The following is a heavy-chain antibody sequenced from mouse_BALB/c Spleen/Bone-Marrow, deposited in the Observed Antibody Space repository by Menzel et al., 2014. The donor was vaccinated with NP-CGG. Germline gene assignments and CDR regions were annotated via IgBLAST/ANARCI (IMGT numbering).Heavy chain of an antibody. J-gene: IGHJ2*01. CDR1: GYAFTNYY. CDR2: IDPYSGGT. V-gene: IGHV1S135*01. D-gene: IGHD2-14*01. CDR3: SRGVLAYFDY. Sequence: VQLKESGPELVKPGASVKVSCKASGYAFTNYYMNWVKQSHGKSLEWIGYIDPYSGGTNYNQKFRGKATSTVDKSSNTAYMHLNSLTSEDSAVYYCSRGVLAYFDYWGQGTTLTVSS.